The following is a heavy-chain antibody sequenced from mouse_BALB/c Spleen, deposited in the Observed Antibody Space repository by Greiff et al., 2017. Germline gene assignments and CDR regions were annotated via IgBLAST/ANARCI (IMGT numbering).Heavy chain of an antibody. D-gene: IGHD2-4*01. CDR1: GFSLTSYG. CDR2: IWSGGST. V-gene: IGHV2-2*02. Sequence: QVQLQQSGPGLVQPSQSLSITCTVSGFSLTSYGVHWVRQSPGKGLEWLGVIWSGGSTDYNAAFISRLSISKDNSKSQVFFKMNSLQANDTAIYYCASYDSPFAYWGQGTLVTVSA. CDR3: ASYDSPFAY. J-gene: IGHJ3*01.